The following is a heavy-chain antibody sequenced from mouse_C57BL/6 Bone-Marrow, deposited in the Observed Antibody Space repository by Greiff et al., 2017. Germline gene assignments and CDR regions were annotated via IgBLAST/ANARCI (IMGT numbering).Heavy chain of an antibody. D-gene: IGHD2-4*01. V-gene: IGHV8-12*01. CDR2: IYWDDDK. CDR1: GFSLSTSGMG. Sequence: QVTLKESGPGILQSSQTLSLTCSFSGFSLSTSGMGVSWIRQPSGKGLEWLANIYWDDDKRYTPSLKSRLTISKDTSRNQVFLKITSVDTADTATYYCARRAVIYYDYDDWYFDVWGTGTTVTVSA. CDR3: ARRAVIYYDYDDWYFDV. J-gene: IGHJ1*03.